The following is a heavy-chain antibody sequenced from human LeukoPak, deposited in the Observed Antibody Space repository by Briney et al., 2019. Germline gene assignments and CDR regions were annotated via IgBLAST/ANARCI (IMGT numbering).Heavy chain of an antibody. CDR2: IIPIFGTA. V-gene: IGHV1-69*05. CDR3: ARDLGSCKLGP. J-gene: IGHJ5*02. CDR1: GGTFSSYA. Sequence: SVKVSCKASGGTFSSYAISWVRQAPGQELEWMGRIIPIFGTANYAQKFQGRVTITTDESTSTAYMELSSLRSEDTAVYYCARDLGSCKLGPWGQGTLVTVSS. D-gene: IGHD6-6*01.